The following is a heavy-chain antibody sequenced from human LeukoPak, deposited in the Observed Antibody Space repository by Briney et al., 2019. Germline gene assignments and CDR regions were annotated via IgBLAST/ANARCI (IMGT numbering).Heavy chain of an antibody. CDR1: GFTFNSYW. CDR3: ARDQRYCSSSSCPWEPFDY. Sequence: PGGSLRLSCAASGFTFNSYWMTWVRQAPGKGLEWVANIKPDGSEKNYVDSAKGRFTISRDNAKNSLYLQMNSLRAEDTAVYYCARDQRYCSSSSCPWEPFDYWGQGTLVTVSS. J-gene: IGHJ4*02. CDR2: IKPDGSEK. D-gene: IGHD2-2*01. V-gene: IGHV3-7*05.